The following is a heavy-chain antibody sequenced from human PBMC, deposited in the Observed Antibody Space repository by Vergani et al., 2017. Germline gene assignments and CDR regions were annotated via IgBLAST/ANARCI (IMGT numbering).Heavy chain of an antibody. V-gene: IGHV5-10-1*01. Sequence: EVQLVQSGAEVKKPGESLRISCKGSGYSFTSYWISWVRQMPGKGLEWMGRIDPSDSYTNYSPSFQGHVTISADKSISTAYLQWSSLKASDTAMYYCAKSRIGYSYGLGGSYWFDRWGQGTLVTVSS. CDR3: AKSRIGYSYGLGGSYWFDR. J-gene: IGHJ5*02. D-gene: IGHD5-18*01. CDR2: IDPSDSYT. CDR1: GYSFTSYW.